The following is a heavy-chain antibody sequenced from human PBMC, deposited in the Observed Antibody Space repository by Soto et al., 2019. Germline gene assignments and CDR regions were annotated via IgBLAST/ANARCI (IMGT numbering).Heavy chain of an antibody. CDR2: IDPDGGRT. CDR3: ATGVAVEFDY. CDR1: GYTFTGYY. J-gene: IGHJ4*02. V-gene: IGHV1-24*01. D-gene: IGHD2-15*01. Sequence: VASVKVSCKVSGYTFTGYYMHWVRQAPGQGLEWMGIIDPDGGRTIYAQKFQGRVTMTKDTSTDTAYMELSSLRSEDTAGYYCATGVAVEFDYWGQGTLVTVS.